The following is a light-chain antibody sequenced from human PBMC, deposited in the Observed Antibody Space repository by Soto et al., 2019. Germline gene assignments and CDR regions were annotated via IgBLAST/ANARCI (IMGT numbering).Light chain of an antibody. V-gene: IGKV1D-13*01. J-gene: IGKJ4*01. Sequence: AIQLTQSPSSLSASVGDRVTITCRASHVISSTLAWYQQKPGKVPKLLISDASSLQSGVPSRFSGSGSGTDFTLTISSLQPEDYATYYCQQFRDYPLTFGGGTKVEIK. CDR3: QQFRDYPLT. CDR1: HVISST. CDR2: DAS.